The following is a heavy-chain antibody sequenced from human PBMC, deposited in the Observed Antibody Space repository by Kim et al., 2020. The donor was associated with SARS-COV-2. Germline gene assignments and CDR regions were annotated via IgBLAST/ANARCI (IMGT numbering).Heavy chain of an antibody. CDR2: INHSGST. CDR1: GGSFSGYY. J-gene: IGHJ4*02. Sequence: SETLSLTCAVYGGSFSGYYWSWIRQPPGKGLEWIGEINHSGSTNYNPSLKSRVTISVDTSKNQFSLKLSSVTAADTAVYYCARVGNHYKFPSQNYGSGSYYDYWGQGTLVTVSS. D-gene: IGHD3-10*01. CDR3: ARVGNHYKFPSQNYGSGSYYDY. V-gene: IGHV4-34*01.